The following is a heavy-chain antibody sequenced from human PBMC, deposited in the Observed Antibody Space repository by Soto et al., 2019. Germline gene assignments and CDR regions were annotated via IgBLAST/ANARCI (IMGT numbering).Heavy chain of an antibody. V-gene: IGHV3-53*04. CDR2: IDSGGST. J-gene: IGHJ5*02. CDR1: GFTVSSNY. CDR3: ARALYGSGSYYWFDP. D-gene: IGHD3-10*01. Sequence: EVQLVESGGGLVQPGGSLRLSCAASGFTVSSNYMSWVRQAPGKGLEWVSVIDSGGSTYYADSVKGRFTISRHNSKNTLYLQMNSLRAEDTAVYYCARALYGSGSYYWFDPWGQGTLVTVSS.